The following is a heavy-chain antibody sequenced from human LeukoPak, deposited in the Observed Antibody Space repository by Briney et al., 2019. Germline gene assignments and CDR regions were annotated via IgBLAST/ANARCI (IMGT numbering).Heavy chain of an antibody. D-gene: IGHD6-19*01. V-gene: IGHV3-23*01. CDR1: GFTFSSYA. CDR3: AKGSGDSSGWFQLFDY. Sequence: GGSLRLSCAASGFTFSSYAMSWVRQAPGKGLEWVSAISGSGGSTYYADSVKGWFTISRDNSKNTLYLQMNSLRAEDTAVYYCAKGSGDSSGWFQLFDYWGQGTLVTVSS. J-gene: IGHJ4*02. CDR2: ISGSGGST.